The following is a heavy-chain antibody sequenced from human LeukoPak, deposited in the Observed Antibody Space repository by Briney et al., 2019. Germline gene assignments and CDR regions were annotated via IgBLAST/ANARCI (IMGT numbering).Heavy chain of an antibody. D-gene: IGHD3-16*01. Sequence: SQTLSLTYTVSGDSISRGGYYWTWIRQHPGKGLEWIGYIYFSGSTYYSPSLKSRVTISVDTSKNQFSLKLSSVTAADTAVYYSARVLRSGGEDWGRFDHWGQGTLVTVSS. CDR2: IYFSGST. V-gene: IGHV4-31*03. CDR3: ARVLRSGGEDWGRFDH. CDR1: GDSISRGGYY. J-gene: IGHJ4*02.